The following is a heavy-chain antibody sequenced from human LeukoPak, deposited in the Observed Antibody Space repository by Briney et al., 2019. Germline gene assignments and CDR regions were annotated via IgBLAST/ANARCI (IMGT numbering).Heavy chain of an antibody. CDR1: GFIVNTYY. V-gene: IGHV3-53*01. D-gene: IGHD1-26*01. CDR2: IYSDGST. J-gene: IGHJ4*02. CDR3: ARIYSGSHYS. Sequence: GGSLRLSCAVSGFIVNTYYMSWVRQALGKGLEWVSIIYSDGSTYYADSVKGRFTISRDTSKNTLFLQMNSLRAEDTAVYYCARIYSGSHYSWGQGTLVTISS.